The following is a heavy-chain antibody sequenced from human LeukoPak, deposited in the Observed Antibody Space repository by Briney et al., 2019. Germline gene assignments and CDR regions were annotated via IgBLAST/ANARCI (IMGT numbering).Heavy chain of an antibody. D-gene: IGHD3-22*01. CDR1: GFTFSSYS. J-gene: IGHJ4*02. Sequence: GGSLRLSCAASGFTFSSYSMNWVRQAPGKGLEWVSSISSSSSYIYYADSVKGRFTISRDNAKNSLYLQMNSLRAEDTAVYYCARDCYDSSGYYVEKRFDYWGQGTLVTVSS. CDR2: ISSSSSYI. CDR3: ARDCYDSSGYYVEKRFDY. V-gene: IGHV3-21*01.